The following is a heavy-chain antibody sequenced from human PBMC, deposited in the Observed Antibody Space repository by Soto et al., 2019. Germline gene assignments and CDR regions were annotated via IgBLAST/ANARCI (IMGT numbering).Heavy chain of an antibody. CDR2: IYPGDSDT. J-gene: IGHJ3*02. D-gene: IGHD6-13*01. CDR1: GYSFTSYW. CDR3: ARQGGPGRYSSSWDAFDI. Sequence: GESLKISCKGSGYSFTSYWIGWVRQMPGKGLEWMGIIYPGDSDTRYSPSFQGQVTISADKSISTAYLQWSSLKASDTAMYYCARQGGPGRYSSSWDAFDIWGQGTMVTVSS. V-gene: IGHV5-51*01.